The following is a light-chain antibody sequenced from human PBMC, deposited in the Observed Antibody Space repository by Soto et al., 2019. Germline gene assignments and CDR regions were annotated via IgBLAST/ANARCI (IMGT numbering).Light chain of an antibody. Sequence: QSALTQPASVSGSPGQSITISCTGTSSDVGGYNYVSWYQQHPGKAPKLLIYEGSKRPSGVSNRFSGSKPGNTDSLTISGFQAEDEADYYCSSYTSSSTPVVFGGGTKLTVL. J-gene: IGLJ2*01. CDR1: SSDVGGYNY. CDR2: EGS. CDR3: SSYTSSSTPVV. V-gene: IGLV2-14*01.